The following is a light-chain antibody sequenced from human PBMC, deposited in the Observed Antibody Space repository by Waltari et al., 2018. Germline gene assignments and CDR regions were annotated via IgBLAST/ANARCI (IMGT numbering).Light chain of an antibody. CDR1: QGISSY. Sequence: AIRITQSPSSLSASTGDRVTITCRASQGISSYLAWYQQKPGKAPKLLIYVASTLQSGVPSRFSGSGSGTDFTLTISCLQSEDFATYYCQQYYSYPPFTFGPGTKVDIK. CDR3: QQYYSYPPFT. J-gene: IGKJ3*01. CDR2: VAS. V-gene: IGKV1-8*01.